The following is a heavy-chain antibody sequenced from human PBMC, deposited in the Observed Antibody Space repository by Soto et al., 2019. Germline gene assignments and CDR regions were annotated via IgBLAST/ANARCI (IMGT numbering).Heavy chain of an antibody. D-gene: IGHD6-19*01. Sequence: EVQVLESGGGLVQPGGSLRLSCAASGFTFSSYAMSWVRQVPGKGLEWVSAISGGGGTTFYADSVKGRFTISRDNSRNTVYLEMNSLRAEDTAVYYCGGYISGYRYYYGMDVWGQGTTVTVSS. V-gene: IGHV3-23*01. CDR1: GFTFSSYA. CDR3: GGYISGYRYYYGMDV. CDR2: ISGGGGTT. J-gene: IGHJ6*02.